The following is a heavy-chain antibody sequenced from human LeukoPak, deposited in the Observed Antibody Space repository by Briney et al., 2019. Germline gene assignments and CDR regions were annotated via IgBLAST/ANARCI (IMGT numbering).Heavy chain of an antibody. V-gene: IGHV1-69*04. CDR3: ARDRVAGTLRWFDP. Sequence: GASVKVSCKASGGTFSSYAISWVRQAPGQGLEWMGRIIPILGIANYAQKFQGRVTITADKSTSTAYMELSSPRSEDTAVYYCARDRVAGTLRWFDPWGQGTLVTVSS. CDR2: IIPILGIA. J-gene: IGHJ5*02. CDR1: GGTFSSYA. D-gene: IGHD6-19*01.